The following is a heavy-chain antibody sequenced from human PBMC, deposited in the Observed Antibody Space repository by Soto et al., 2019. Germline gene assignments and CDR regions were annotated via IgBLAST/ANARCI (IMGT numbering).Heavy chain of an antibody. J-gene: IGHJ6*02. CDR1: GGSISGYY. CDR2: MYNTGST. D-gene: IGHD2-8*02. V-gene: IGHV4-59*01. Sequence: QVQLQESGPGLVKPSETLSLTCTVSGGSISGYYWSWIRQPPGKGLEWIGYMYNTGSTVYNPSCWCRVAFCLGQSNVQCCLILGAVCAAETVAYYCARDLWGYCCTGCSPLDGWGQGTTVTVSS. CDR3: ARDLWGYCCTGCSPLDG.